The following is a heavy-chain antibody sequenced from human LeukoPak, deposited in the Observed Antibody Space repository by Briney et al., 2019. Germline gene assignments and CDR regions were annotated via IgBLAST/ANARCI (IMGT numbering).Heavy chain of an antibody. CDR3: AREAYSSSSWWFDP. CDR2: IYYSGST. Sequence: SETLSLTCTVSGGSISSSSYYWGWIRQPPGKGLEWIGSIYYSGSTYYNPSLKSRVTILVDTSKNQFSLKLSSVTAADTAVYYCAREAYSSSSWWFDPWGQGTLVTVSS. J-gene: IGHJ5*02. D-gene: IGHD6-6*01. V-gene: IGHV4-39*07. CDR1: GGSISSSSYY.